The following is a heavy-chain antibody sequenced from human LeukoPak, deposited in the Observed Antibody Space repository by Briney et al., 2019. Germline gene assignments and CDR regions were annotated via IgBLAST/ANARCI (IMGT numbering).Heavy chain of an antibody. CDR1: GFTFSSYS. Sequence: QPGGSLRLSCAASGFTFSSYSMNWVRQAPGKGLEWVSYISSSSSTIYYADSVKGRFTISRDNAKNSLYLQMNSLRAEDTAVYYCARDYKGSQFRDYYYYGMDVWGQGTTVTVSS. V-gene: IGHV3-48*04. CDR3: ARDYKGSQFRDYYYYGMDV. J-gene: IGHJ6*02. CDR2: ISSSSSTI. D-gene: IGHD3-10*01.